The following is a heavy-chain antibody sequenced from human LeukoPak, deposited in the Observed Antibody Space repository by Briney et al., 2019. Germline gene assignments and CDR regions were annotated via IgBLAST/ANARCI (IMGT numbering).Heavy chain of an antibody. J-gene: IGHJ4*02. D-gene: IGHD3-10*01. Sequence: PGGSLRLSCAASGFTFSSYWMSWDRQAPGKGLEWVANIKQDGSEKYYVDSVKGRFTISRDNAKNSLYLQMNSLRAEDTAVYYCARVPQLLWFGELLSNFDYWGQGTLVTVSS. CDR1: GFTFSSYW. CDR3: ARVPQLLWFGELLSNFDY. CDR2: IKQDGSEK. V-gene: IGHV3-7*01.